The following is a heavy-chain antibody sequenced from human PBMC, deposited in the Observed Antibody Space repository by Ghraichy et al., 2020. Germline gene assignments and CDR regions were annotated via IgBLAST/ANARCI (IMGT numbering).Heavy chain of an antibody. V-gene: IGHV4-4*07. CDR3: ARARLGYCSGGSCNVFDY. J-gene: IGHJ4*02. Sequence: SETLSLTCTVSGGSISSYYWSWIRQPAGKGLEWIGRIYTSGSTNYNPSLKSRVTMSVDTSKNQFSLKLSSVTAADTAVYYCARARLGYCSGGSCNVFDYWGQGTLVTVSS. CDR2: IYTSGST. D-gene: IGHD2-15*01. CDR1: GGSISSYY.